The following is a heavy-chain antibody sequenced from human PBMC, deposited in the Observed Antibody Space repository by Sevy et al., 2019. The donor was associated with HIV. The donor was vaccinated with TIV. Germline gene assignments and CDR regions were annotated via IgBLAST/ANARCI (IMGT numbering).Heavy chain of an antibody. CDR3: ARDRGEQWLVYFDY. V-gene: IGHV1-18*01. CDR1: GYTFTSYG. D-gene: IGHD6-19*01. J-gene: IGHJ4*02. Sequence: ASVKVSCKASGYTFTSYGISWVRQAPGQGLEWMGWISAYNGNTNYAQKLQGRVTMTTDTSTSTAYMELRSRGSDDTAVYYCARDRGEQWLVYFDYWGQGTLVTVSS. CDR2: ISAYNGNT.